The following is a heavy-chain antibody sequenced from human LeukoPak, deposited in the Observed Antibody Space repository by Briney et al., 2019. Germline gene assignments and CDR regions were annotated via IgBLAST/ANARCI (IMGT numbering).Heavy chain of an antibody. CDR1: GYSFSTYG. V-gene: IGHV1-18*01. CDR3: ARDDSGYVPY. CDR2: ISTANCNT. J-gene: IGHJ4*02. Sequence: ASVKVSCKASGYSFSTYGMSWVRQAPGQGLEWMGWISTANCNTKYAQKFQGRVTMTTDTSTSTVYMELWSLRSDDTAVYFCARDDSGYVPYWGQGTLVTVSS. D-gene: IGHD5-12*01.